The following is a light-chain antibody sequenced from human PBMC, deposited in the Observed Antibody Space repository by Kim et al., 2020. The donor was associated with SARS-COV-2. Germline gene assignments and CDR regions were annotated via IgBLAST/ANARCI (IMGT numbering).Light chain of an antibody. CDR1: QSISNW. J-gene: IGKJ1*01. V-gene: IGKV1-5*01. CDR3: HQYSSSPPWT. CDR2: DAS. Sequence: SVGDRVTITCRASQSISNWLAWYHQKPGKAPELLIYDASSLEPGVPSRFSGSGFGTEFTLTITSLQPADFATYYCHQYSSSPPWTFGQGTKVDIK.